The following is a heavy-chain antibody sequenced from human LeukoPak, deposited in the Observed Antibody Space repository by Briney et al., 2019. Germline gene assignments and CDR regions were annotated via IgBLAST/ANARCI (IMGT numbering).Heavy chain of an antibody. CDR3: ARAGYSSSSGLDYYYGMDV. V-gene: IGHV3-13*01. CDR1: GFTFSSYA. Sequence: GGSLRLSCAASGFTFSSYAMSWVRQAPGKGLEWVSAIGTAGDTYYPGSVKGRFTISRENAKNSLYLQMNSLRAGDTAVYYCARAGYSSSSGLDYYYGMDVWGQGTTVTVSS. CDR2: IGTAGDT. J-gene: IGHJ6*02. D-gene: IGHD6-13*01.